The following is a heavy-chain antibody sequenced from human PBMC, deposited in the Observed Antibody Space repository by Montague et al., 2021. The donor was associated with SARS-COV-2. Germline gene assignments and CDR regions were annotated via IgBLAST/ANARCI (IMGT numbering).Heavy chain of an antibody. J-gene: IGHJ2*01. CDR1: GFRFSDYY. CDR2: ISSSSTYT. Sequence: SLRLSCAASGFRFSDYYMSWIRQAPGKGPEWVSDISSSSTYTSSADSVKGRFTISRDNAKNSLYLHLNSLRAEDTAVYYCARGGGRYNWNYEWGVDLWGRGTLVTVSS. V-gene: IGHV3-11*06. D-gene: IGHD1-7*01. CDR3: ARGGGRYNWNYEWGVDL.